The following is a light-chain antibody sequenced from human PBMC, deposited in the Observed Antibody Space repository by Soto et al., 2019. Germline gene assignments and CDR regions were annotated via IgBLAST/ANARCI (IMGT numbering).Light chain of an antibody. CDR1: SSDVGAYNW. CDR3: SSYTSSSSVV. V-gene: IGLV2-14*03. CDR2: DVR. J-gene: IGLJ2*01. Sequence: QSALTHPASVSGSPGQSITISCTGTSSDVGAYNWVSWYQQHPGKAPKLMICDVRNRPSGVSNRFSGSKSGNTASLTISGLQAEDEADYYCSSYTSSSSVVFGGGTKLTVL.